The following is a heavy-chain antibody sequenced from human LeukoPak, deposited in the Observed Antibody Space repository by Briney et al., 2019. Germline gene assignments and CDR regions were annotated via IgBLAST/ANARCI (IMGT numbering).Heavy chain of an antibody. Sequence: RGSLRLSCAASGFTFSNYAIHWVRQAPGKGLEWAALISKDGTNKYYPDSVKGRFTISRDNSKNTLYLQMNSLRAEDTAVYYCAILGYSSSVFDCWGQGTLVTVSS. D-gene: IGHD6-13*01. J-gene: IGHJ4*02. CDR1: GFTFSNYA. CDR3: AILGYSSSVFDC. CDR2: ISKDGTNK. V-gene: IGHV3-30-3*01.